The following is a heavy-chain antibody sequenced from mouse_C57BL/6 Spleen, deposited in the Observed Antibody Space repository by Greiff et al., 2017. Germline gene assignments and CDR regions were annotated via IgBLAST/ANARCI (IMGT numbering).Heavy chain of an antibody. D-gene: IGHD1-1*01. V-gene: IGHV1-39*01. CDR2: INPNYGTT. CDR1: GYSFTDYN. Sequence: VHVKQSGPELVKPGASVKISCKASGYSFTDYNMNWVKQSNGKSLEWIGVINPNYGTTSYNQKFKGKATLTVDQSSSTAYMQLNSLTSEDSAVYYCARCPLYYGSSYWYFDVGGTGTTVTVSS. CDR3: ARCPLYYGSSYWYFDV. J-gene: IGHJ1*03.